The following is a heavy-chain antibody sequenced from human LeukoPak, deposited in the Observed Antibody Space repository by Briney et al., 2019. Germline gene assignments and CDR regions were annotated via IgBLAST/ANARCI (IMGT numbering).Heavy chain of an antibody. CDR2: IGSGGDT. Sequence: GGSLRLSCAGSGFSLGGYDMLWVRQATGKGLEWVSAIGSGGDTYYAGSVKGRFTISRESAKNSFYLQMNSLSAGDTAVYFCARDVAGTDEIDSWGQGTLVTVSS. CDR1: GFSLGGYD. J-gene: IGHJ4*02. V-gene: IGHV3-13*01. CDR3: ARDVAGTDEIDS. D-gene: IGHD6-19*01.